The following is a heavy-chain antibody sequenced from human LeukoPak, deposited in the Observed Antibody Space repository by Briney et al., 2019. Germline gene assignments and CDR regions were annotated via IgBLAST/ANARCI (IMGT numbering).Heavy chain of an antibody. CDR2: IYYSGST. V-gene: IGHV4-59*08. CDR1: GGSISSYY. J-gene: IGHJ4*02. CDR3: ARRVERATISRDYFDY. D-gene: IGHD5-24*01. Sequence: PSETLSLTCTVSGGSISSYYWRWIRQPPGRGLEWIGYIYYSGSTNYNPSLKSRVTISADTSTNQFSLKLSSVTAADTAVYYCARRVERATISRDYFDYWGQGTLVTVSS.